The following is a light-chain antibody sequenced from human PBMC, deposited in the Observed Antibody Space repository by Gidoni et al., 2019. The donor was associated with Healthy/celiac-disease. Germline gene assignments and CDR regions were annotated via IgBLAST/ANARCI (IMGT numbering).Light chain of an antibody. V-gene: IGKV1-33*01. Sequence: DLQMTQSPSSLSASVGERVTLTCQARQDISNYLNWYQPKPGKAPKLLIYDASNLETGVPARFSGSGSGTDFTFTISSLQPEDIATYYCKQYDNLPLFGQGTRLEIK. CDR3: KQYDNLPL. CDR1: QDISNY. J-gene: IGKJ5*01. CDR2: DAS.